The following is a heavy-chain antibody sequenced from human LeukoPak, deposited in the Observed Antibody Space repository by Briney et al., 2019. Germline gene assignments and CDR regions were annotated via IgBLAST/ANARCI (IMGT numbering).Heavy chain of an antibody. CDR2: INQDGSEK. D-gene: IGHD6-13*01. CDR1: GFTFRSYW. CDR3: ARQTAAATVHAFHI. J-gene: IGHJ3*02. V-gene: IGHV3-7*01. Sequence: GGSLRLSCAASGFTFRSYWMYWVRQAPGKGPEWVANINQDGSEKYYVDSLKGRFTISRDNAKNSLYLQMNSLRAEDTALYYCARQTAAATVHAFHIWGQGTVVTVSS.